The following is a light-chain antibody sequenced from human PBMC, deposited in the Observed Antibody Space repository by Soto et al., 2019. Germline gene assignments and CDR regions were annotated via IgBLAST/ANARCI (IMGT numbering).Light chain of an antibody. Sequence: QSVLNQPASASGSPGQSVTISCTGTSRDVGGYNYVSWYQPHPGKAPKLMIYDVSNRPSGVSNRFSGSKSGNTASLTISGLQAEDEADYYCSSYTSSSTLYVFGTGTKVTVL. CDR2: DVS. CDR3: SSYTSSSTLYV. J-gene: IGLJ1*01. CDR1: SRDVGGYNY. V-gene: IGLV2-14*01.